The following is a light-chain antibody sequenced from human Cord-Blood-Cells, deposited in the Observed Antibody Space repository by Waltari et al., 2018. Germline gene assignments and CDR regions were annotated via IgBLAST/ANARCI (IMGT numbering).Light chain of an antibody. V-gene: IGLV2-11*01. J-gene: IGLJ3*02. CDR1: SSDVGGYNY. CDR3: CSYAGSYWV. Sequence: QSALTQPRSVSGSPGQSVTISCTGTSSDVGGYNYVSWYPQHPGKAPKLMIYDVSKRPSGVPDRFSGSKSGNTASLTISGLQAEDEADYYCCSYAGSYWVFGGGTKLTVL. CDR2: DVS.